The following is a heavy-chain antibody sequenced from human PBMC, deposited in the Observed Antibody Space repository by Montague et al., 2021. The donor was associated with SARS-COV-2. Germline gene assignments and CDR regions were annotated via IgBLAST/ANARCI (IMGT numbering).Heavy chain of an antibody. V-gene: IGHV4-59*01. Sequence: SETLSLTCTVSGGSMSDYYWTWIWQPPGKGPEWIGYSSRSGGSNSSPSLRGRVTITLATSRSQFSLRLSSVTATDTAFYYCARPTQLGYCSSASCSSALYLDYGGQGFRVSVSS. CDR2: SSRSGGS. CDR3: ARPTQLGYCSSASCSSALYLDY. D-gene: IGHD2-15*01. J-gene: IGHJ4*02. CDR1: GGSMSDYY.